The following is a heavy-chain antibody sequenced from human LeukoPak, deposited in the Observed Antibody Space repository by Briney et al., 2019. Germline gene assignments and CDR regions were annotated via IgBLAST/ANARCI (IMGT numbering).Heavy chain of an antibody. CDR2: ISDSGGNT. CDR1: GFTFSSYA. D-gene: IGHD4-23*01. V-gene: IGHV3-23*01. J-gene: IGHJ4*02. CDR3: AKDAAPVVIPRFCYFDY. Sequence: GGSLRLSCAASGFTFSSYAMTWVRQAPGKGLEWVSRISDSGGNTYYADSVKGRFTISRDNSKSTLYLQMNSLRAEDTAAYYCAKDAAPVVIPRFCYFDYWGQGTLVTVSS.